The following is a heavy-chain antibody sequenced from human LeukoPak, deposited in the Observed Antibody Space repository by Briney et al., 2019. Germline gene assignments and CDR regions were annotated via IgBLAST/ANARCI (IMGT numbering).Heavy chain of an antibody. CDR2: ISTGGSTI. V-gene: IGHV3-48*03. CDR1: GFTFSSFE. Sequence: TGGSLILSCAASGFTFSSFEMTWVRQAPGKGLEWVSYISTGGSTIYYADSVKGRFTISRDNAKNSLYLQMDSLRAEDTAVYYCARDYCSGGSCYDFWGQGTLVTVSS. CDR3: ARDYCSGGSCYDF. J-gene: IGHJ4*02. D-gene: IGHD2-15*01.